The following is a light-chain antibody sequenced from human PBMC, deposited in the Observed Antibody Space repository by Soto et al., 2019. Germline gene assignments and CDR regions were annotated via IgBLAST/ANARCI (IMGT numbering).Light chain of an antibody. CDR3: SSHAGNNNYV. V-gene: IGLV2-8*01. CDR2: AVT. CDR1: SSDVGGQNY. Sequence: QSALTQPPSASGSPGQSVAISCTGTSSDVGGQNYVSWYQQHPGKAPKLIIYAVTERPSGVPDRFSGSKSGNTASLTVSGHQTEDEADYYCSSHAGNNNYVFGTGTKVTVL. J-gene: IGLJ1*01.